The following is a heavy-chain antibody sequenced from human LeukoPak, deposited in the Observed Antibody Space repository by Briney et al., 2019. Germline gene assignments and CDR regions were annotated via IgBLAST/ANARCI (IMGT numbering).Heavy chain of an antibody. CDR2: INHSGST. D-gene: IGHD3-10*01. CDR1: GYSISSGYY. CDR3: ARDLTMVRGAFDY. V-gene: IGHV4-38-2*02. Sequence: PSETLSLTCTVSGYSISSGYYWGWIRQPPGKGLEWIGEINHSGSTNYNPSLKSRVTISVDTSKNQFSLKLSSVTAADTAVYYCARDLTMVRGAFDYWGQGTLVTVSS. J-gene: IGHJ4*02.